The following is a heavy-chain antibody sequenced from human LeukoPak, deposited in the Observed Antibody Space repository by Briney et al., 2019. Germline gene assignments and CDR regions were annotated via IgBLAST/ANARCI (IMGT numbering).Heavy chain of an antibody. D-gene: IGHD2-21*02. CDR3: AKDGDWSSNYHYYYMDV. CDR2: IWYDGSNK. J-gene: IGHJ6*03. Sequence: GGSLRLSCAASGFTFSSYGMHWVRQAPGKGLEWVAVIWYDGSNKYYADSVKGRFTISRDNSKNTLFLQMNSLRAEDTAVYYCAKDGDWSSNYHYYYMDVWGKGTTVTVSS. CDR1: GFTFSSYG. V-gene: IGHV3-30*02.